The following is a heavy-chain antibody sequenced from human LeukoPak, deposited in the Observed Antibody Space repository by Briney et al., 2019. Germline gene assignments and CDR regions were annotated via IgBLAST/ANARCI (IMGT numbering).Heavy chain of an antibody. CDR3: AKIVVGPIGY. V-gene: IGHV3-23*01. CDR2: IGGYT. CDR1: GFSFSTSA. Sequence: GGSLRLSCAASGFSFSTSAMSWVSQAPGKGLEWVSAIGGYTYYADSVRGRFTISRDNSKNTLYLQMNSLRVDDTAVYYCAKIVVGPIGYWGQGTLVTVSS. D-gene: IGHD3-22*01. J-gene: IGHJ4*02.